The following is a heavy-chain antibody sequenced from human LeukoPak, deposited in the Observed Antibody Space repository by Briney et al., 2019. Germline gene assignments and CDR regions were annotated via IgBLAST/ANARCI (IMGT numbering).Heavy chain of an antibody. D-gene: IGHD6-13*01. Sequence: SETLSLTCTVSGGSISSSSYYWGWIRQPPGKGLEWIGSIYYSGSTYYNPSLKSRVTISVDTSKNQFSLKLSSVTAADTAVYYCARVAVGAQLDPYFDYWGQGTLVTVSS. CDR1: GGSISSSSYY. CDR2: IYYSGST. J-gene: IGHJ4*02. CDR3: ARVAVGAQLDPYFDY. V-gene: IGHV4-39*07.